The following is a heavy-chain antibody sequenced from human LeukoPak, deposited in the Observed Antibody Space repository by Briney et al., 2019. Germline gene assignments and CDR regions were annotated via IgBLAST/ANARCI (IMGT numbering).Heavy chain of an antibody. CDR2: IDPNSGGT. V-gene: IGHV1-2*02. D-gene: IGHD2-15*01. Sequence: ASVNVSCTASVYTFNGHYMHWVRQAPGQGLEWMGWIDPNSGGTNYAQKFQGRVTMTRDTSISTAYMELSRLRSDDTAVYYCARDIGGGYCSGGSCRTLYYYYYYMDVWGKGTTVTVSS. CDR3: ARDIGGGYCSGGSCRTLYYYYYYMDV. J-gene: IGHJ6*03. CDR1: VYTFNGHY.